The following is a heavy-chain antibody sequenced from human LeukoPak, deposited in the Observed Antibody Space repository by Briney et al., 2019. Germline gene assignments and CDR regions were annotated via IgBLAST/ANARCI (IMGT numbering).Heavy chain of an antibody. V-gene: IGHV3-23*01. D-gene: IGHD3-22*01. Sequence: PGGSLRLSCTASGFTFSSYAMSWVRQAPGKGLEWVSAISGSGGSTYYADSVKGRFTISRDNSKNTLYLQMNSLRAEDTAVYYCAKATTYNYDSSGYGQFDYWGQGTLVTVSS. CDR2: ISGSGGST. CDR3: AKATTYNYDSSGYGQFDY. J-gene: IGHJ4*02. CDR1: GFTFSSYA.